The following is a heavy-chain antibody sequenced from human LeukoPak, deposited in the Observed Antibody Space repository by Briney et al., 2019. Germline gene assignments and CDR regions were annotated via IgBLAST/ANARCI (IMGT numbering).Heavy chain of an antibody. J-gene: IGHJ3*02. CDR1: GYTLTGVN. Sequence: ASVTVSCTVSGYTLTGVNKHCGREAPGQGLEWMGWINPNSGGTNYAQKFQGRVTMTRDTSISTAYMELSRLRSDDRGVYYCVSWGVDYGSGSDYKSGKAFDIWGQGTMVTVSS. V-gene: IGHV1-2*02. CDR3: VSWGVDYGSGSDYKSGKAFDI. CDR2: INPNSGGT. D-gene: IGHD3-10*01.